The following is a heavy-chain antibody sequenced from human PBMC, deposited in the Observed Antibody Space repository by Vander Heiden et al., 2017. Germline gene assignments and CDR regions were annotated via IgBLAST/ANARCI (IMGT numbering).Heavy chain of an antibody. J-gene: IGHJ3*02. V-gene: IGHV3-72*01. CDR2: SRDKANRFTT. CDR1: GFVFSDSY. Sequence: EVQLMESGGGLVQPGGSLRLSCVVSGFVFSDSYMDWVRQDPGKGLEWVGRSRDKANRFTTEYAASVKGRFSISRDVSKNSLYLQMNSLNMDDTAVYYCARTTVVGSMDGFEIWGQGTKVSVSS. D-gene: IGHD1-1*01. CDR3: ARTTVVGSMDGFEI.